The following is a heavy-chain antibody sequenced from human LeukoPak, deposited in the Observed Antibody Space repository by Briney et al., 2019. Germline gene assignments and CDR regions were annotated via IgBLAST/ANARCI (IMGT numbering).Heavy chain of an antibody. CDR3: ARDAIVVVVAATPFDY. Sequence: SETLSLTCAVYGGSFSGYYWSWIRQPPGKGLEWIGEINHSGSTNYNPSLKSRVTISVDTSKNQFSLKLSSVTAADTAVYYCARDAIVVVVAATPFDYWGQGTQVTVSS. J-gene: IGHJ4*02. V-gene: IGHV4-34*01. CDR2: INHSGST. D-gene: IGHD2-15*01. CDR1: GGSFSGYY.